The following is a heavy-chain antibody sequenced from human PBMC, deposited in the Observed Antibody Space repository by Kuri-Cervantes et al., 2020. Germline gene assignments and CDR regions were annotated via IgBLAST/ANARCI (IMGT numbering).Heavy chain of an antibody. V-gene: IGHV3-33*01. CDR3: ARGPTTYYFDY. Sequence: GGSLRLSCAASGFTFSSYGIHWVRQAPGKGLEWVAVIWYDGSNKYYTDSVKGRFTISRDNSKKTLYLQMNWLRAEDTAVYYCARGPTTYYFDYWGQGTLVTVSS. J-gene: IGHJ4*02. CDR1: GFTFSSYG. D-gene: IGHD4-17*01. CDR2: IWYDGSNK.